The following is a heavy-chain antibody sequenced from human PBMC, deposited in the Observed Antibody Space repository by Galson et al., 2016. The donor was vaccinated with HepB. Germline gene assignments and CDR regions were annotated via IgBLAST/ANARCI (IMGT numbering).Heavy chain of an antibody. CDR2: ISGYNGQA. CDR1: GYTFTSSG. CDR3: ARDSDYNVAN. V-gene: IGHV1-18*01. D-gene: IGHD4-11*01. Sequence: SVKVSCKASGYTFTSSGISWVRQAPGQGLEWMGWISGYNGQANYAQMLQGRVTVTADTSTNTAYMELRSLTSDDTAVYYCARDSDYNVANWGKGTLVTVPS. J-gene: IGHJ4*02.